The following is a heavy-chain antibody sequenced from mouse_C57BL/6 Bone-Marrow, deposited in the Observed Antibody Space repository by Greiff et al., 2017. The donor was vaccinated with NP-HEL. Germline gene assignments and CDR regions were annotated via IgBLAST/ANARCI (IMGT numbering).Heavy chain of an antibody. CDR3: ARWYYGSYYFDY. J-gene: IGHJ2*01. D-gene: IGHD1-1*01. CDR2: ISDGGSYT. Sequence: EVQLVESGGGLVKPGGSLKLSCAASGFTFSSYAMSWVRQTPEKRLEWVATISDGGSYTYYPDNVKGRFTISRDNAKNNLYLQMSHLKSEDTAMFYCARWYYGSYYFDYWGQGTTLTGSS. CDR1: GFTFSSYA. V-gene: IGHV5-4*01.